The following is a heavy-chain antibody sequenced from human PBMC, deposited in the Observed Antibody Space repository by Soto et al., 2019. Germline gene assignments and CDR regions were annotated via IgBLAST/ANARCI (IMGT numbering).Heavy chain of an antibody. CDR1: GGSMSENDYY. J-gene: IGHJ3*02. CDR2: IYDTWTT. D-gene: IGHD3-10*02. CDR3: ARGIVRGGFDI. Sequence: QVQLQEAGPGLVRPSQTLSLTCTVAGGSMSENDYYWSWLRQSPVQGLQWIGYIYDTWTTSYSPSLNRRVTMSADTSRNQFSLKLTSVTAAYTALYFCARGIVRGGFDIWCQGTLVTVTS. V-gene: IGHV4-30-4*01.